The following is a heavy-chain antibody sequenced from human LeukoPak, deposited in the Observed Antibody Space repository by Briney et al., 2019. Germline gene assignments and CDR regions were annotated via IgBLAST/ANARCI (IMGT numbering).Heavy chain of an antibody. Sequence: ASVMVSCKASGYTFTSYDINWVRQATGQGLEWMGWMNPNSGNTGYAQKFQGRVTMTRNTSMSTAYMELSSLRSEDTAVYYCARVHSRGIQPVGYWGQGTLVTVSS. J-gene: IGHJ4*02. CDR3: ARVHSRGIQPVGY. V-gene: IGHV1-8*01. CDR2: MNPNSGNT. D-gene: IGHD5-18*01. CDR1: GYTFTSYD.